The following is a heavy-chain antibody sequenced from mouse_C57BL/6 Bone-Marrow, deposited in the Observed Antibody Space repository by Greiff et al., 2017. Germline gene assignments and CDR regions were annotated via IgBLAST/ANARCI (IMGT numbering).Heavy chain of an antibody. V-gene: IGHV1-19*01. CDR3: ARPNYYDYSGSYFDY. D-gene: IGHD2-4*01. Sequence: VQLQQSGPVLVKPGASVKMSCKASGYTFTDYYMNWVKQSHGKSLEWIGVIDPYNGGTSYNKKFKGKATLTVDKSSSTAYMELNSLTSEDSAIYYCARPNYYDYSGSYFDYWGKGTTLTVSS. J-gene: IGHJ2*01. CDR1: GYTFTDYY. CDR2: IDPYNGGT.